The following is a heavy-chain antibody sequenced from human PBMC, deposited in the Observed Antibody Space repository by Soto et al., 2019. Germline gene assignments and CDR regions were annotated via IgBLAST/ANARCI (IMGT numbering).Heavy chain of an antibody. V-gene: IGHV3-74*03. CDR3: ARDLGGPDY. Sequence: GGYLRLSCAASGFTLSPYWINWVRQAPGRGLEWVARLSSDGFGTAYADSVKGRFLISRDTARNTLFLHMNILRHEDTAVYYCARDLGGPDYWGRGTLVTV. D-gene: IGHD3-16*01. J-gene: IGHJ4*02. CDR1: GFTLSPYW. CDR2: LSSDGFGT.